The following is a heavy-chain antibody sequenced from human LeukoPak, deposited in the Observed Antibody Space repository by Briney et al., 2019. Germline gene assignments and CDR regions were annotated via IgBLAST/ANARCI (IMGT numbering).Heavy chain of an antibody. J-gene: IGHJ4*02. V-gene: IGHV4-39*07. D-gene: IGHD2-2*01. Sequence: SETLSLTCTVSGGSISSNGYYWGWIRQPPGKGLEWIGSFYYTGSTFYSPSLKSRVTISVDTSKNQFSLKLSSVTAADTAVYYCARDTACRSTRCWGDDERGYNFDYWGQGTLVTVSS. CDR3: ARDTACRSTRCWGDDERGYNFDY. CDR1: GGSISSNGYY. CDR2: FYYTGST.